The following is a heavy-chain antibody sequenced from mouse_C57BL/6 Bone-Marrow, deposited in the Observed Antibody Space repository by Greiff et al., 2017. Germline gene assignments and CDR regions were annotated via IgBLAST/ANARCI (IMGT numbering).Heavy chain of an antibody. CDR3: ARGGLGGYYPYAMDY. CDR2: IYPRDGST. D-gene: IGHD2-3*01. Sequence: QVQLQQSGPELVKPGASVKLSCKASGYTFTSYDINWVKQRPGQGLEWIGWIYPRDGSTTYNEKFKGKATLTVDTSSSTAYMELHSLTSEDSAVYFCARGGLGGYYPYAMDYWGQGTSGTVSS. V-gene: IGHV1-85*01. J-gene: IGHJ4*01. CDR1: GYTFTSYD.